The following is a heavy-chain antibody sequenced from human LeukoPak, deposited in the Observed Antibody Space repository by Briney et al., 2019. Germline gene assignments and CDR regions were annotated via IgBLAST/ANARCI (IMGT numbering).Heavy chain of an antibody. J-gene: IGHJ1*01. CDR3: ARGVWF. V-gene: IGHV3-7*03. Sequence: PGGSLRLSCAASGFTFSGYWMSWVRQASGKGLEWVANIKQDGSEKYYVDSVKGRFTISRDNAKNSVYLQMNNLRAEDTAVYYCARGVWFGDQGTLVTVSS. CDR1: GFTFSGYW. D-gene: IGHD3-10*01. CDR2: IKQDGSEK.